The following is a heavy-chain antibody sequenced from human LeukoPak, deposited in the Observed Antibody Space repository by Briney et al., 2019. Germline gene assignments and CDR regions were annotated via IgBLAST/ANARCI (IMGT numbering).Heavy chain of an antibody. CDR1: GFTFSSYA. Sequence: GGSLRLSCAASGFTFSSYAMHWVRQAPGKGLEWVSYISESGSPIYYADSVRGRFTISRDNAKNSLYLQMNSLRDEDTAVYYCARDQPGQGSDFYWGQGTLVTVSS. CDR2: ISESGSPI. CDR3: ARDQPGQGSDFY. D-gene: IGHD3-10*01. V-gene: IGHV3-48*02. J-gene: IGHJ4*02.